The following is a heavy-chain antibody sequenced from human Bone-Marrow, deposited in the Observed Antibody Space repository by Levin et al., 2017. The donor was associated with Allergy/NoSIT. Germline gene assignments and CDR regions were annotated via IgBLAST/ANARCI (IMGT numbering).Heavy chain of an antibody. V-gene: IGHV3-66*01. J-gene: IGHJ3*02. CDR1: GFTVSTNY. CDR3: ASLAVFDSFDI. D-gene: IGHD3-3*02. Sequence: QAGGSLRLSCAASGFTVSTNYMNWVRQAPGKGLEWVSVIYSGGSTYYADFVKGRFTISRDKSKNTLYLQMSSLSVDDTAVYYCASLAVFDSFDIWGQGTMVTVSS. CDR2: IYSGGST.